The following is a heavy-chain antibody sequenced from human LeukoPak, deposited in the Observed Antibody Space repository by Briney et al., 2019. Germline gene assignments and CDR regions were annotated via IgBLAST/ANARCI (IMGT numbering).Heavy chain of an antibody. Sequence: PGGSLRLSCAASGFTFSSYWMHWVRQAPGEGLVWVSRINSDGSSTNYADSVKGRFTISRDNAKNTVFLQMNSLRAEDTAVYYCARGLSTWSSSLDCWGQGTLVTVSS. CDR1: GFTFSSYW. CDR3: ARGLSTWSSSLDC. V-gene: IGHV3-74*01. J-gene: IGHJ4*02. CDR2: INSDGSST. D-gene: IGHD6-13*01.